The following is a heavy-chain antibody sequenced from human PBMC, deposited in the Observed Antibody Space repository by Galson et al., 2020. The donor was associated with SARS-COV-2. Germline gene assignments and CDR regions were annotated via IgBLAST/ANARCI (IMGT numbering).Heavy chain of an antibody. Sequence: SVKVSCKASGGTFSSYAISWVRQAPGQGLEWIGGIIPIFGTANYAQKFQGRVTITADESTSTAYMELSSLRSEDTAVYYCARVSVAAAVTNYGIDVWCQGTTATV. CDR3: ARVSVAAAVTNYGIDV. V-gene: IGHV1-69*13. D-gene: IGHD6-13*01. CDR2: IIPIFGTA. CDR1: GGTFSSYA. J-gene: IGHJ6*02.